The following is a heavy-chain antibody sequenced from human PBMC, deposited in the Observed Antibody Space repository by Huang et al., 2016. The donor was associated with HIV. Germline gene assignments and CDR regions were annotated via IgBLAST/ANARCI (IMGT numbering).Heavy chain of an antibody. CDR3: AKDREDSAYQLDY. Sequence: QVQLVESGGGVVQPGRSLRLSCAASGFTFINYRVHWVRQAPGKGLEWVAARSYDGSDQYYSDTVKGRFTISRDDSQNTLDLQMSSLRAEDTAVYFCAKDREDSAYQLDYWGQGTRVTVSS. J-gene: IGHJ4*02. CDR2: RSYDGSDQ. V-gene: IGHV3-30*18. D-gene: IGHD5-12*01. CDR1: GFTFINYR.